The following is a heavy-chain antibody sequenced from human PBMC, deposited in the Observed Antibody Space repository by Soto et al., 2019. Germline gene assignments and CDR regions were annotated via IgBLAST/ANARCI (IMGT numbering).Heavy chain of an antibody. CDR3: ARGGYSYGYRYYYYGMDV. D-gene: IGHD5-18*01. J-gene: IGHJ6*02. V-gene: IGHV4-59*01. CDR1: GGSISSYY. Sequence: SETLSLTCTVSGGSISSYYWSWIRQPPGKGLEWIGYIYYSGSTNYNPSLKSRVTISVDTSKNQFSLKLSSVTAADTAVYYCARGGYSYGYRYYYYGMDVWGQGTTVTVSS. CDR2: IYYSGST.